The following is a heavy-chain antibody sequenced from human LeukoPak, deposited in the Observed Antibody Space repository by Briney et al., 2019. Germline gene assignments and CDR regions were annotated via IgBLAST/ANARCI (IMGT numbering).Heavy chain of an antibody. Sequence: KPPETLSLTCTVSGGSISNYYWSWIRQPAGKGLEWIGRIYTSGSTNYNPSLKSRVTISVDTSKNQFSLKLSSVTAADTAMYYCALYSSSSDYWGQGTLVTVSS. D-gene: IGHD6-6*01. J-gene: IGHJ4*02. V-gene: IGHV4-4*07. CDR1: GGSISNYY. CDR3: ALYSSSSDY. CDR2: IYTSGST.